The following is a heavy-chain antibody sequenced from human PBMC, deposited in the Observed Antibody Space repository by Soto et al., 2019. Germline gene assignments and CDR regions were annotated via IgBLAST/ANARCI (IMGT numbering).Heavy chain of an antibody. CDR1: GFTFSSYA. D-gene: IGHD2-15*01. CDR3: AKGGGGYCSGGSCYSDY. CDR2: ISGSGGST. V-gene: IGHV3-23*01. Sequence: EVQLLESGGGLVQPGGSLRLSCAASGFTFSSYAMSWVRQAPGKGLEWVSAISGSGGSTYYADSVKGRFTISRDNSKNTLYPQMNSLRAEDTAVYYCAKGGGGYCSGGSCYSDYWGQGTLVTVSS. J-gene: IGHJ4*02.